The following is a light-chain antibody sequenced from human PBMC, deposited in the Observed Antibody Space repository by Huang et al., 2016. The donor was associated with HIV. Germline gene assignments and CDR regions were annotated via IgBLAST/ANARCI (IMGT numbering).Light chain of an antibody. CDR1: QSVSSN. V-gene: IGKV3-15*01. CDR3: QQYNNWPDT. J-gene: IGKJ2*01. CDR2: GAS. Sequence: EIVMTQSPATMSVSPGERATLSCRASQSVSSNLAWYQQNPGHAPRRLLFGASTRATGIPARFSGSASGTQFTLTISSLQSEDFAVYYCQQYNNWPDTFGQGTKLEIK.